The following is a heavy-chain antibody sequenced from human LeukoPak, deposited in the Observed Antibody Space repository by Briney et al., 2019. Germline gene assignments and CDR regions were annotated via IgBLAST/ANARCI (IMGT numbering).Heavy chain of an antibody. D-gene: IGHD6-19*01. J-gene: IGHJ4*02. CDR1: GYTFTSYG. V-gene: IGHV1-18*01. CDR3: ARDVSGWYHGAWQPSFDY. CDR2: ISAYNGNT. Sequence: ASVKVSCKASGYTFTSYGISWVRQAPGQGLEWMGWISAYNGNTNYAQKLQGRVTMTTDTSTSTAYMELRSLRSDDTAVYHCARDVSGWYHGAWQPSFDYWGQGTLVTVSS.